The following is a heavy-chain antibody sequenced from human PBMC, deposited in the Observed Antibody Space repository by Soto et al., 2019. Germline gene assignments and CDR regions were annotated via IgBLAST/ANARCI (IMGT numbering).Heavy chain of an antibody. CDR2: IYPGDSDT. CDR3: ARQGSNGAYYYYGMDV. D-gene: IGHD2-8*01. Sequence: GESLKISCKGSGYRFSSYWIAWVRQMPGKGLEWMGIIYPGDSDTIYSPSFEGQVTFSVDKSTSTAYLQWSSLKASDTAMYYCARQGSNGAYYYYGMDVWGQETTVTVSS. V-gene: IGHV5-51*01. J-gene: IGHJ6*02. CDR1: GYRFSSYW.